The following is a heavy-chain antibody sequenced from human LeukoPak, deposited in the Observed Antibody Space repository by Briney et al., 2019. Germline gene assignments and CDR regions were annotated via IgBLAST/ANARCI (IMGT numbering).Heavy chain of an antibody. J-gene: IGHJ3*02. V-gene: IGHV4-34*01. CDR2: INHSGST. Sequence: SETLSLTCAVYGGSFSGYYWSWIRQPPGKGLEWIGEINHSGSTNYNPSLKSRVTISVDTSKNQFSLKLSSVTAADTAVYYCARQDIVVVPADAFDIWCQGTMVTVSS. D-gene: IGHD2-2*01. CDR3: ARQDIVVVPADAFDI. CDR1: GGSFSGYY.